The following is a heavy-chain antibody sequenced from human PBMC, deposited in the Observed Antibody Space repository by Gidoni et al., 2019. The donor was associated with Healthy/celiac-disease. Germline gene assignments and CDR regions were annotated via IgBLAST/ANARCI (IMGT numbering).Heavy chain of an antibody. CDR1: GVTFSSYA. J-gene: IGHJ4*02. CDR3: ARDSSGYYFDY. V-gene: IGHV3-30-3*01. Sequence: QVQVVESGGGVVQAGRYLRLSWAARGVTFSSYAMHWVRQGPGKGLEWVAVISYDGSNKYYADSVKGRFTISRDNSKNTLYLQMNSLRAEDTAVYYCARDSSGYYFDYWGQGTLVTVSS. D-gene: IGHD3-22*01. CDR2: ISYDGSNK.